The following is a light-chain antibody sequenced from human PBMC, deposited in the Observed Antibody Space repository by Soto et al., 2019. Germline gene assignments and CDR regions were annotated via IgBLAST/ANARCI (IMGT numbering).Light chain of an antibody. V-gene: IGKV3-15*01. CDR2: GAS. J-gene: IGKJ3*01. CDR1: QSISDN. CDR3: QQYNNWPLT. Sequence: EIVMTQSPATLSVSPGERATLSCRASQSISDNLAWYQQKPGQAPRLHIHGASTRATAVPARFSGSGSGTEFTLTMSSLQSEDFAVYYCQQYNNWPLTFGPGTKVDVK.